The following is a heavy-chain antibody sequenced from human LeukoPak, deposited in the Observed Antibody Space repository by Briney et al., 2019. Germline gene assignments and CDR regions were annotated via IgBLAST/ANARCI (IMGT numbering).Heavy chain of an antibody. CDR1: GGSISSTY. V-gene: IGHV4-4*07. CDR2: IYSSGRT. J-gene: IGHJ2*01. Sequence: SETLSLTCTDSGGSISSTYGSRIRQTPGKGLEWIGHIYSSGRTQYTPSFQSRLTVSVDTSKNQISLNLSSVTAADTAVYFCARYASFPRHLDLWGRGTLVTVSS. CDR3: ARYASFPRHLDL. D-gene: IGHD1-26*01.